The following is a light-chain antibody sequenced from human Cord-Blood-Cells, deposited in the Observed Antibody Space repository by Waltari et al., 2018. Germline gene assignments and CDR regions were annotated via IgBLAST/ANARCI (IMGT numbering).Light chain of an antibody. V-gene: IGLV2-23*01. Sequence: QAALTHPASASGSPGQSLPIPCTGTGGDVRTHHVVSWYQQHPGKATKLMIYEGSKRPSGVSNRFSGSKSGNTASLTISGLQAEDEADYYCCSYAGSSTLVFGGGTKLTVL. CDR1: GGDVRTHHV. J-gene: IGLJ2*01. CDR3: CSYAGSSTLV. CDR2: EGS.